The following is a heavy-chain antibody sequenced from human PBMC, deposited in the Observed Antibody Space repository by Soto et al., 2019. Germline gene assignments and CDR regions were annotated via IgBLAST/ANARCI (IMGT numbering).Heavy chain of an antibody. CDR3: ARDGNFAFRGYSFAFDF. J-gene: IGHJ4*02. CDR1: GYSFTAYY. CDR2: MNIDTGGT. D-gene: IGHD5-18*01. Sequence: QVQLVQSGAEVKKPGASVRVSCEASGYSFTAYYIHWVRQAPGQGLEWMGRMNIDTGGTTYAQKFQGRVTMTRDTSITTAYMEVSSVKSDDTAMYYCARDGNFAFRGYSFAFDFWDQGTLVTVSS. V-gene: IGHV1-2*06.